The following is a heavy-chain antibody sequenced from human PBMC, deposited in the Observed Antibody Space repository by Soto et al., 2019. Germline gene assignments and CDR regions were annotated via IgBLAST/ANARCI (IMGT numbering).Heavy chain of an antibody. CDR1: GFTFSSYA. CDR3: ARDKIVVVPAAPGHYYYYGMDV. Sequence: GGSLRLSCAASGFTFSSYAMSWVRQAPGKGLEWVSAISSSSSYIYYADSVKGRFTISRDNAKNSLYLQMNSLRAEDTAVYYCARDKIVVVPAAPGHYYYYGMDVWGQGTTVTVSS. J-gene: IGHJ6*02. V-gene: IGHV3-21*01. D-gene: IGHD2-2*01. CDR2: ISSSSSYI.